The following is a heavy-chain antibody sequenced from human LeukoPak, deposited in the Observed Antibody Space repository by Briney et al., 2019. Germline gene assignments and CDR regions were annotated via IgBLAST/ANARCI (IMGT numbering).Heavy chain of an antibody. J-gene: IGHJ6*03. D-gene: IGHD3-3*01. CDR1: GFTFSSYA. Sequence: GGSLRLSCAASGFTFSSYAMSWVRQAPGKGLEWVSAIIGSGGSTYYADSVKGRFTISRDNSKNTLYLQMNSLRSEDTAVYYCAKAYYDFWSGYDYYYYYYMDVWGKGTTVTVSS. CDR3: AKAYYDFWSGYDYYYYYYMDV. CDR2: IIGSGGST. V-gene: IGHV3-23*01.